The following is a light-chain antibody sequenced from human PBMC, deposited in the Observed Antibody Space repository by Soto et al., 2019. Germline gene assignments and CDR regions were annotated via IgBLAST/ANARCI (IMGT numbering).Light chain of an antibody. J-gene: IGKJ1*01. Sequence: IQLTQSPSSLSASVGDRVTITCRASQGINNYLAWFQQKPGTAPKLLIFAASTLQSGVPSRFSGSGSGTDFTLTISSLQPADFATYYCQQLKSYPWTFGQGTKVEIK. CDR3: QQLKSYPWT. V-gene: IGKV1-9*01. CDR2: AAS. CDR1: QGINNY.